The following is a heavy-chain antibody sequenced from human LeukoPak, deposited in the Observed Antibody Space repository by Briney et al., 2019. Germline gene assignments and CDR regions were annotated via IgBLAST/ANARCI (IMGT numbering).Heavy chain of an antibody. V-gene: IGHV4-4*02. Sequence: PSETLSLTCAVSGGSISSNNWWTWVRQPPGEGLEWIGEIYHSGNTNYNPSLKSRVTMSVDMSKNHLSLKLSSMTAADTAVYYCARLKRDSSSLHWFFDLWGRGTLVTVSS. CDR2: IYHSGNT. J-gene: IGHJ2*01. CDR1: GGSISSNNW. CDR3: ARLKRDSSSLHWFFDL. D-gene: IGHD6-6*01.